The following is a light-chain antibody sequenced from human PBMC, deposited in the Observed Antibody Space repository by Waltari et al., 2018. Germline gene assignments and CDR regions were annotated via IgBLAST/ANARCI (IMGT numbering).Light chain of an antibody. CDR1: HPHVGAYGA. V-gene: IGLV2-14*01. CDR3: SSCSYAPTTTVI. J-gene: IGLJ2*01. Sequence: QSALTQPASVSGSPAQSITISCTGSHPHVGAYGAASWYQHHPGKAPKLIIYEVTNRPSGISNRFSASKSDDTASLTISGLQAEDEATYYCSSCSYAPTTTVIFGGGTKVTVL. CDR2: EVT.